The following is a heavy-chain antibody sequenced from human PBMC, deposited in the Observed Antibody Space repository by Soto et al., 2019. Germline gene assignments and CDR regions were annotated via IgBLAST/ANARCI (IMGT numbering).Heavy chain of an antibody. J-gene: IGHJ3*02. CDR1: GGSFSGYY. Sequence: SETLSLTCAVYGGSFSGYYWSWIRQPPGKGLEWIGEINHSGSTNYNPSLKSRVTISVDTSKNQFSLKLSSVTAADTAVYYCARVWGIAAADPPDIWGQGTMVTVSS. V-gene: IGHV4-34*01. CDR2: INHSGST. D-gene: IGHD6-13*01. CDR3: ARVWGIAAADPPDI.